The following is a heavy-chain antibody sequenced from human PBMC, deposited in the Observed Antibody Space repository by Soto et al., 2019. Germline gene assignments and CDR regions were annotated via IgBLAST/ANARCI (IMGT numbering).Heavy chain of an antibody. CDR2: INHSGST. Sequence: SETLSLTCAVYGGSFSGYYWSWIRQPPGKGLEWIGEINHSGSTNYNPSLKSRVTISVDTSKNQFSLKLSSVTAADTAVYYCARGPKPAASYYFDYWGQGALVTVSS. J-gene: IGHJ4*02. D-gene: IGHD2-2*01. CDR3: ARGPKPAASYYFDY. V-gene: IGHV4-34*01. CDR1: GGSFSGYY.